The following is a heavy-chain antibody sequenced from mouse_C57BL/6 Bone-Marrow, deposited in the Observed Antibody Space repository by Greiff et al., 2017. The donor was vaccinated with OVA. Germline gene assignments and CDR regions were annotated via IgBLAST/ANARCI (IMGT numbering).Heavy chain of an antibody. Sequence: ESGPGLVKPSQSLSLTCSVTGYSITSGYYWNWIRQFPGNKLEWMGYISYDGSNNYNPSLKNRISITRDTSKNQFFLKLNSVTTEDTATYYCARRGLYYFDYWGQGTTLTVSS. CDR3: ARRGLYYFDY. J-gene: IGHJ2*01. CDR1: GYSITSGYY. CDR2: ISYDGSN. V-gene: IGHV3-6*01. D-gene: IGHD3-3*01.